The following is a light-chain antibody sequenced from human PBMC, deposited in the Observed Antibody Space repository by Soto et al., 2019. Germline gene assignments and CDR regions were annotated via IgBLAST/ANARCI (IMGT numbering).Light chain of an antibody. Sequence: DIQMTQPPSTLSGSVGDRVTITCRASQTISSWLAWYQQKPGKAPKLLIYKASTLKSGVPSRFSGSGSGTEFTLTISSLQSEDFAVYYCQQYNNWPQTFGQGTKV. CDR3: QQYNNWPQT. CDR2: KAS. J-gene: IGKJ1*01. V-gene: IGKV1-5*03. CDR1: QTISSW.